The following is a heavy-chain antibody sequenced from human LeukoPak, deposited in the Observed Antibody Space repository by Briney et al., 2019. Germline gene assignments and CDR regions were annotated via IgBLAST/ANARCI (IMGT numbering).Heavy chain of an antibody. Sequence: PGRSLRLSCAASGFTFSSYAMHWVRQAPGKGLEWVAVISYDGSNKYYADSVKGRFTISRDNSKNTLYLQMNSLRAEDTAVYYCARDGELLPDYWGQGTLVTVSS. J-gene: IGHJ4*02. V-gene: IGHV3-30-3*01. CDR1: GFTFSSYA. CDR2: ISYDGSNK. CDR3: ARDGELLPDY. D-gene: IGHD1-26*01.